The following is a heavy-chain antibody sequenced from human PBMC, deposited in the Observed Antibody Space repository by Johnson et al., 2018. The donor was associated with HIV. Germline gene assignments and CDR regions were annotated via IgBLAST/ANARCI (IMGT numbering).Heavy chain of an antibody. Sequence: MLLVESGGGLVQPGGSLRLSCAASGFIFSSYDMHWVCQATGKGLEWVSAIGTAGDTYYPGSVKGRFTISRENAKNSLYLQMNSLRAEDTAVYYCARVSNHAFDIWGQGTMVTVSS. J-gene: IGHJ3*02. CDR1: GFIFSSYD. CDR3: ARVSNHAFDI. CDR2: IGTAGDT. V-gene: IGHV3-13*01.